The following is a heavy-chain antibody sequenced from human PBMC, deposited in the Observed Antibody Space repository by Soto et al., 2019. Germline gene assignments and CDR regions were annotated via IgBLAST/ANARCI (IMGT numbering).Heavy chain of an antibody. CDR3: ARGEDDQGDFGSMDV. CDR1: GCHFDRFA. J-gene: IGHJ6*02. Sequence: QVQLVQSGVEVKKPGASVKVSCRASGCHFDRFALSWLRQAHGQGLEWMGGIIPFLSATTYEHKFQGRVTITADESANTLYLELRSLTSDDTAVYYCARGEDDQGDFGSMDVWGQGTSVTVSS. D-gene: IGHD2-21*02. CDR2: IIPFLSAT. V-gene: IGHV1-69*01.